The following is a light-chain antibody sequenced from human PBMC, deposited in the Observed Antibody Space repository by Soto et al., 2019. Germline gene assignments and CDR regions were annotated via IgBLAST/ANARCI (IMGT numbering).Light chain of an antibody. Sequence: QSVLTQPASVSGSPGQSITISCTGTSSDIGAFNYVSWYQHHPGKAPKLIIYKVNIRPSGISYRFSGSKSGNTASLTISGLQAGDEADYHCMSYTSSTAYVFGTGTKLTVL. J-gene: IGLJ1*01. V-gene: IGLV2-14*01. CDR1: SSDIGAFNY. CDR2: KVN. CDR3: MSYTSSTAYV.